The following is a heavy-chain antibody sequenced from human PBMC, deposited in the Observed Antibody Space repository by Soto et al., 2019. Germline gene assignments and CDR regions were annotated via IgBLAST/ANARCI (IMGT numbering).Heavy chain of an antibody. J-gene: IGHJ4*02. V-gene: IGHV4-59*01. CDR3: ARGLQSAVLDY. CDR1: GGSISSYY. Sequence: QVQLQESGPRLVKPSESLSLTCTVSGGSISSYYWNWIRQPPGKGLEWIGYIYYSSSTNYNPSLIIRVTITLDTSKIQFSLKLNSVTAADKAMYYCARGLQSAVLDYWGQGTPVTVS. CDR2: IYYSSST. D-gene: IGHD3-10*01.